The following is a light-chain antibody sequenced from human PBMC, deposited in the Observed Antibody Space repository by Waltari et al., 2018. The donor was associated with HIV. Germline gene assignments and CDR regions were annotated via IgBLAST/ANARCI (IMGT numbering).Light chain of an antibody. CDR1: HPNIGAGYD. CDR2: DNR. V-gene: IGLV1-40*01. CDR3: QSYDNSLSNVV. J-gene: IGLJ2*01. Sequence: QSVLTQPPSVSGAPGQRVTTPCTGSHPNIGAGYDSPRYQQLPGSAPKLLMFDNRKRPAGVPDRFSGSKSGTSASLVITGLQAADEAVYYCQSYDNSLSNVVFGGGTKLIVL.